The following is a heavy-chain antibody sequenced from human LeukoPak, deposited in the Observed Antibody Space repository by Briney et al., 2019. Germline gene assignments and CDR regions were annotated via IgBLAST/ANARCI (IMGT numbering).Heavy chain of an antibody. Sequence: SETLSLTCAVYGGSFSGYYWSWIRQPPGKGLEWIGEINHSGSTNYNPSLKSRVTISVDTSKNQFSLKLSSVTAADTAVYYCAREEEPSKGWFDPWGQGTLVTVSS. CDR2: INHSGST. D-gene: IGHD1-26*01. CDR1: GGSFSGYY. J-gene: IGHJ5*02. CDR3: AREEEPSKGWFDP. V-gene: IGHV4-34*01.